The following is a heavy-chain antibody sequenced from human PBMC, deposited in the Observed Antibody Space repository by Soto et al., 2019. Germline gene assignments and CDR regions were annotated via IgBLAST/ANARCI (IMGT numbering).Heavy chain of an antibody. V-gene: IGHV1-18*01. Sequence: ASVKVSCKASGYTFTSYGISWVRQAPGQGLEWMGWISAYNGNTNYAQKLQGRVTMTTDTSTSTAYMELRSLRSDDTAVFFCARGTFDFWSGYANLNLDYGGQGTLVTVS. D-gene: IGHD3-3*01. CDR1: GYTFTSYG. J-gene: IGHJ4*02. CDR2: ISAYNGNT. CDR3: ARGTFDFWSGYANLNLDY.